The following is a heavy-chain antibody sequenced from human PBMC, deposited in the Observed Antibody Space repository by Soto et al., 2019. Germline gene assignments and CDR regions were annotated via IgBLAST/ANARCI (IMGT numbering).Heavy chain of an antibody. Sequence: SETLSLTCTVSGGSVSSSNCYWAWIRQSPGKGLELIGSIYYGGSTYYNPSLKSRVTISVDTSMNQSSLKLTSVTAADTAFYYCARRQSGTGIDYWGQGALVTVSS. CDR1: GGSVSSSNCY. D-gene: IGHD1-7*01. J-gene: IGHJ4*02. CDR2: IYYGGST. V-gene: IGHV4-39*01. CDR3: ARRQSGTGIDY.